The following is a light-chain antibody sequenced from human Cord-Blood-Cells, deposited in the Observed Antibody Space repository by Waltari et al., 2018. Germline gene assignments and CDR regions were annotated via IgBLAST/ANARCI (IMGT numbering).Light chain of an antibody. CDR3: QQYNNWPPVT. CDR1: QSVSSN. Sequence: EIVMTQSPATLSVSPGERATLPCRASQSVSSNLAWYQQKHGQAPRLLIYGASTRATGIPARFSGSGSGTECTLTISSLQSEDFAVYYCQQYNNWPPVTFGPGTKVDIK. J-gene: IGKJ3*01. CDR2: GAS. V-gene: IGKV3-15*01.